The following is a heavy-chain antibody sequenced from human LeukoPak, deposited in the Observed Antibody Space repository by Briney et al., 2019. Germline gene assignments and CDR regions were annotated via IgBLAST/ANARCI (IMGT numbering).Heavy chain of an antibody. Sequence: SETLSLTCAVSGYSISSAYYWGWIRQPPGKGLEWVGNIYHSGSTNYNPSLKSRVTISVDTSKNQFSLKLSSVTAADTAVYYCASRGYSSGWFYFDYWGQGTLVTVSS. V-gene: IGHV4-38-2*01. CDR1: GYSISSAYY. CDR2: IYHSGST. CDR3: ASRGYSSGWFYFDY. J-gene: IGHJ4*02. D-gene: IGHD6-19*01.